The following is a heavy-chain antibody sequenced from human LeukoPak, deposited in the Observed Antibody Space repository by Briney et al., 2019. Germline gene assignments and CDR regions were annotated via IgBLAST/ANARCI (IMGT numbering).Heavy chain of an antibody. CDR1: GFTFSHYN. D-gene: IGHD3-22*01. CDR3: ATYSSLNRREFQF. V-gene: IGHV3-48*04. J-gene: IGHJ1*01. CDR2: ISSSSSAI. Sequence: GGSLRLSCAASGFTFSHYNMNWVRQAPGKGLEWVSYISSSSSAIYYADSVKGRFTISRDNARNSLYLQMNSLRAEDTAVYYCATYSSLNRREFQFWGQGTLLTVSS.